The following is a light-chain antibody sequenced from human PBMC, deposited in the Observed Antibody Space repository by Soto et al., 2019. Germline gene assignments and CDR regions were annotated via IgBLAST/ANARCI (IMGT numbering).Light chain of an antibody. V-gene: IGKV3-15*01. CDR2: GAS. CDR3: QQYNNWHPLT. J-gene: IGKJ4*01. Sequence: IVMTQSPATVSVSPGERATLSCIASQRVISNLSWYQQKPGQAPSLLIDGASSRATGTPARFSGSGSGTEFPLTISSLQSEDFAVYYCQQYNNWHPLTFGGGTKVDIK. CDR1: QRVISN.